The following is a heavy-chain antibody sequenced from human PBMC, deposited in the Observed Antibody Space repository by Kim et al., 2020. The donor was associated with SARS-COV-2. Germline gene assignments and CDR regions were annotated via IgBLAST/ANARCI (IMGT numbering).Heavy chain of an antibody. Sequence: GGSLRLSCAASGFTFSSYEMNWVRQAPGKGLEWVSYISSSGSTIYYADSVKGRFTISRDNAKNSLYLQMNSLRAEDTAVYYCARLYDYVWGSYRFDPWGQGTLVTVSS. D-gene: IGHD3-16*02. V-gene: IGHV3-48*03. J-gene: IGHJ5*02. CDR1: GFTFSSYE. CDR2: ISSSGSTI. CDR3: ARLYDYVWGSYRFDP.